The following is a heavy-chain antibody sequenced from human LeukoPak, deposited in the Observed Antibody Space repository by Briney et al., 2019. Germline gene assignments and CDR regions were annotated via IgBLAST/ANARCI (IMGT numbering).Heavy chain of an antibody. CDR1: GFTFTSYG. CDR2: ISYDGSNK. CDR3: AKDRYSSGLYFDY. Sequence: PGRCLRLSCAASGFTFTSYGTHSARQAPGRGLEWVAVISYDGSNKYYAYSVKCRFTISRDNSKNTLYLQMNSLRAEDTAVYYCAKDRYSSGLYFDYWGQGTLVIVSS. D-gene: IGHD6-19*01. J-gene: IGHJ4*02. V-gene: IGHV3-30*18.